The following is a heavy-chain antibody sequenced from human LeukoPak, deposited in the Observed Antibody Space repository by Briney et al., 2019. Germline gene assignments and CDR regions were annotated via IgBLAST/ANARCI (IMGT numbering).Heavy chain of an antibody. J-gene: IGHJ4*02. CDR1: GYTFTSYG. CDR3: ARRSSSSADY. Sequence: GASVKVSCKTSGYTFTSYGISWVRQAPGQGLEWMGWISVHNGGTNYAQKFQGRVTMTTDTSTSTVYMELRSLRSDDTAVYYCARRSSSSADYWGQGTLVTVSS. CDR2: ISVHNGGT. V-gene: IGHV1-18*01. D-gene: IGHD6-25*01.